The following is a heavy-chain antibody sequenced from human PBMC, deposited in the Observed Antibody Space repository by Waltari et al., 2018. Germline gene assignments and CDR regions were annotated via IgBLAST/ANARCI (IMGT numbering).Heavy chain of an antibody. CDR1: GFTFSSYA. V-gene: IGHV3-30*01. CDR3: ARDLVGDCSGGSCYTGNWFDP. CDR2: ISYDGSNK. J-gene: IGHJ5*02. D-gene: IGHD2-15*01. Sequence: QVQLVESGGGVVQPGRSLRLSCAASGFTFSSYAMHWVRQAPGKGLEWVAVISYDGSNKYYADSVKGRFTISRDNSKNTLYLQMNSLRAEDTAVYYCARDLVGDCSGGSCYTGNWFDPWGQGTLVTVSS.